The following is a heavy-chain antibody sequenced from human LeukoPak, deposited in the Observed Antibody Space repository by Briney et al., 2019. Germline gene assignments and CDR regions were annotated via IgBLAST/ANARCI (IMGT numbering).Heavy chain of an antibody. CDR2: IYYSGST. D-gene: IGHD1-14*01. J-gene: IGHJ6*03. Sequence: SETLSLTCTVSGCSISSYYWSWLRQPPGKGLEWVGYIYYSGSTNYNPSLKSRVTISVDTSKNQFSLKLSSVTAADTAVYYCASNHLGVNYYYYYMDVWGKGTTVTVSS. CDR3: ASNHLGVNYYYYYMDV. V-gene: IGHV4-59*01. CDR1: GCSISSYY.